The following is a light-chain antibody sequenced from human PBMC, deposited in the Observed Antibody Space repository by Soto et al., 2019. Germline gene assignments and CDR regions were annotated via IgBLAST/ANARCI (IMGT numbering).Light chain of an antibody. Sequence: DIQMTQSPSTLSASVGDRVIIICRASQSISSWLAWYQQKPGKAPNLLIYKASSLKSGVPSRFSGSGSGTEFTLTISSLQPDDFATYYCQQYDTYWTFGQGTKVDIK. CDR3: QQYDTYWT. V-gene: IGKV1-5*03. CDR1: QSISSW. CDR2: KAS. J-gene: IGKJ1*01.